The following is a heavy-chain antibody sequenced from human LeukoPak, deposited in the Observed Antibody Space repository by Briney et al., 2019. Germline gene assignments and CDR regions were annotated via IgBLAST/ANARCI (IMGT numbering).Heavy chain of an antibody. CDR3: VRDRPHNWFDP. CDR1: GYSFTGYY. V-gene: IGHV1-2*02. J-gene: IGHJ5*02. Sequence: ASVKVSCKASGYSFTGYYIHRVRQAPGQGLEWMGLIKPNSGDTKYAQKFQGRVTMTRDTSITTAYMELSSLRSDDTALYYCVRDRPHNWFDPWGQGTLVTVSS. CDR2: IKPNSGDT.